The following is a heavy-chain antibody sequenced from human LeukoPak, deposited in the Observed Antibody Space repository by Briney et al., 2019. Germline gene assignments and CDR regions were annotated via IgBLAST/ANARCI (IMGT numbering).Heavy chain of an antibody. J-gene: IGHJ4*02. CDR3: AKSGRYCSGSSCYQEASLDY. D-gene: IGHD2-15*01. Sequence: GGSLRLSCAASGFTFDDYGMSWVRQAPGKGLEWVSGINWNGGSTGYADSVKGRFTISRDNSKNMLYMKMNSLRVEDTAVYYCAKSGRYCSGSSCYQEASLDYWGQGTLVTVSS. CDR2: INWNGGST. V-gene: IGHV3-20*04. CDR1: GFTFDDYG.